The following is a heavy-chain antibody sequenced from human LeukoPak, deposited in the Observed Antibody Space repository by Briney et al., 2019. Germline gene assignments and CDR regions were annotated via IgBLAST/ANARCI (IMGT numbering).Heavy chain of an antibody. V-gene: IGHV4-61*02. CDR2: IYTSGST. J-gene: IGHJ4*02. CDR3: ARDRGHFDY. Sequence: SQTLSLTCTVSGGSISSGSYYWSWIRQPAGKGLEWIGRIYTSGSTNYNPSLKSRVTISVDMSKNQFSLKLSSVTAADTAVYYCARDRGHFDYWGQGTLVTVSS. D-gene: IGHD1-26*01. CDR1: GGSISSGSYY.